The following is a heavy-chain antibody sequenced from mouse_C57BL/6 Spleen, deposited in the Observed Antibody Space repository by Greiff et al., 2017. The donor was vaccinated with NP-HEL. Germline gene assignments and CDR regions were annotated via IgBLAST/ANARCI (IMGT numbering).Heavy chain of an antibody. CDR1: GYSITSGYY. Sequence: DVQLQESGPGLVKPSQSLSLTCSVTGYSITSGYYWNWIRQFPGNKLEWMGYISYDGSNNYNPSLKNRISITRDTSKNQFFLKLNSVTTEDTATYYCARERGSSRGYFDVWGTGTTVTVSS. CDR3: ARERGSSRGYFDV. D-gene: IGHD1-1*01. CDR2: ISYDGSN. V-gene: IGHV3-6*01. J-gene: IGHJ1*03.